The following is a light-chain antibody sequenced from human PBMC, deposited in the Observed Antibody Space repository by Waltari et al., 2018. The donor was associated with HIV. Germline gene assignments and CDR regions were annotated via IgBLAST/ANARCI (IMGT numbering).Light chain of an antibody. CDR2: RTK. Sequence: QSVLTQPPSASGTPGQRVTISCSGSNSNIGRNYVYWYQQLPGTAPKVLISRTKQRSSVVPDRFSGSKSGTAAALAISGLRSEDEADYYCAAWDDSLSGPVFGGGTKLTVL. CDR3: AAWDDSLSGPV. V-gene: IGLV1-47*01. CDR1: NSNIGRNY. J-gene: IGLJ3*02.